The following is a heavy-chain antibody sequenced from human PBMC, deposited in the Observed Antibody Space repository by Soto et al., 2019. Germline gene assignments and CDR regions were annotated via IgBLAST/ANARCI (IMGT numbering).Heavy chain of an antibody. CDR2: IIPIFGTA. CDR1: GGIFTRYD. CDR3: AINEGRHVYIFDY. V-gene: IGHV1-69*13. J-gene: IGHJ4*02. Sequence: GSSVKVSCKASGGIFTRYDIRWVRQAPGQGLEWMGAIIPIFGTANYAQKFQGRVTITADASTSTAYVELSSLRSEDTAIYYCAINEGRHVYIFDYCGQGTLVRVSA. D-gene: IGHD2-15*01.